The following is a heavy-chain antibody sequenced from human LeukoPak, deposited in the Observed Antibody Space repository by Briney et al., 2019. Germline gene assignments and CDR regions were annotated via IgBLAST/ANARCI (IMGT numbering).Heavy chain of an antibody. CDR2: ISAYNGNT. V-gene: IGHV1-18*01. Sequence: ASVKVSCKASGYTFTSYGISWVRQAPGQGLEWMGWISAYNGNTNYAQKLQGRVTMTTDTSTSTAYVELRSLRSDDTAVYYCARAELQLWPDAFDIWGQGTMVSVSS. CDR3: ARAELQLWPDAFDI. CDR1: GYTFTSYG. J-gene: IGHJ3*02. D-gene: IGHD5-18*01.